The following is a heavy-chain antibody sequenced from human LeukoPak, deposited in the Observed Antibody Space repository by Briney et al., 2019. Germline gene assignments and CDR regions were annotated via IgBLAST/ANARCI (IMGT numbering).Heavy chain of an antibody. CDR2: IYSGGST. D-gene: IGHD6-19*01. CDR3: AREISFGSGWYSAFDI. CDR1: GFTVSSNY. J-gene: IGHJ3*02. Sequence: PGGSLRLSCAASGFTVSSNYMSWVRQAPGKGLEWVSVIYSGGSTYYADSVKGRFTISRDNSKNTLYLQMNSLRAEDTAVYYCAREISFGSGWYSAFDIWGQGTTVTVSS. V-gene: IGHV3-66*01.